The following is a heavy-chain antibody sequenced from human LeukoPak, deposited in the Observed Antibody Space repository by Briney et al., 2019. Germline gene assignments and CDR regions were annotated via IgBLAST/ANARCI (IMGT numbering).Heavy chain of an antibody. J-gene: IGHJ4*02. V-gene: IGHV4-34*01. CDR3: ARSGWYSLDY. CDR1: GGSFSGYY. Sequence: SETLPLTCAVYGGSFSGYYWSWIRQPPGKGLEWIGEINHSGSTNYTPSLKSRVTISLDTSKNQFSLKLSSVTAADTAVYYCARSGWYSLDYWGQGTLVTVSS. CDR2: INHSGST. D-gene: IGHD6-19*01.